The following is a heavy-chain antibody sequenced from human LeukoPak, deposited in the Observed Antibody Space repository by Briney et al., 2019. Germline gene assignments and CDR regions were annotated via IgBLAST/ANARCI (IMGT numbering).Heavy chain of an antibody. CDR2: ISSSSSTI. CDR3: ARDGPYYDILTGYYNPVRYFDY. Sequence: GVSLRLSCAASGFTFSSYSMNWVRQAPGKGLEWVSYISSSSSTIYYADSVKGRFTISRDNAKNSLYLQMNSLRAEDTAVYYCARDGPYYDILTGYYNPVRYFDYWGQGTLVTVSS. J-gene: IGHJ4*02. V-gene: IGHV3-48*01. CDR1: GFTFSSYS. D-gene: IGHD3-9*01.